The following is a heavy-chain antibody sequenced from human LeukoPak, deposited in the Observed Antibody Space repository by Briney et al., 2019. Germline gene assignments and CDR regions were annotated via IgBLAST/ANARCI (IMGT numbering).Heavy chain of an antibody. CDR2: IYTSGST. CDR3: ARDGWFGELLDY. Sequence: PSETLSLTCTVSGGSISSYYWSWIRQPAGKGLEWIGRIYTSGSTNYNPSLKSRVTMSIETSKNQFSLKLSSATAADTAVYYCARDGWFGELLDYWGQGTLVIVSS. J-gene: IGHJ4*02. D-gene: IGHD3-10*01. CDR1: GGSISSYY. V-gene: IGHV4-4*07.